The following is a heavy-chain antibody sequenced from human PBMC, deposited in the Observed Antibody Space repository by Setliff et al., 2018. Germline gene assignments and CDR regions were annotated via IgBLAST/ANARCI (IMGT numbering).Heavy chain of an antibody. Sequence: SLRLSCAASGFTVSTFSMHWVRQAPVKGLEWVATISDDGSNEFYADSVKGRFTVFRDNSKNTLYLQMSSLRPDDAALYYCARDLFRNSGGLYSWGQGTLVTVSS. D-gene: IGHD2-21*01. CDR3: ARDLFRNSGGLYS. CDR1: GFTVSTFS. V-gene: IGHV3-30*03. J-gene: IGHJ5*02. CDR2: ISDDGSNE.